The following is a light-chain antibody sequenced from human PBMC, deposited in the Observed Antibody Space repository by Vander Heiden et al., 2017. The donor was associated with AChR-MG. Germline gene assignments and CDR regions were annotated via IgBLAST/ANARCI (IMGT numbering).Light chain of an antibody. CDR2: CPS. Sequence: EIVMTQSPATLSVSPGERATLSCRASQSVSTDVAWYQQTPGQAPRLLSYCPSTRATGIPARFSGSGSGTEFTLTINSLQSEDFAVYYCQQYYNWPPWTFGQGTRVEIK. J-gene: IGKJ1*01. V-gene: IGKV3-15*01. CDR1: QSVSTD. CDR3: QQYYNWPPWT.